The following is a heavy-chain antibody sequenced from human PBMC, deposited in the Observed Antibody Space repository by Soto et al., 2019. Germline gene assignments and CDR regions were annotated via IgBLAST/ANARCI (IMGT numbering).Heavy chain of an antibody. CDR2: INSDGSYT. CDR3: ARGASGSKFDL. D-gene: IGHD3-10*01. V-gene: IGHV3-74*01. CDR1: GFTFSSYW. J-gene: IGHJ2*01. Sequence: EVQLVESGGGLVQPGGSLRLSCAASGFTFSSYWMHWVRQAPGKGPVWVSRINSDGSYTSADSVKGRFTISRDNAKSTLFLQMNSLRAEDTAVYYCARGASGSKFDLWGCGTLVTVSS.